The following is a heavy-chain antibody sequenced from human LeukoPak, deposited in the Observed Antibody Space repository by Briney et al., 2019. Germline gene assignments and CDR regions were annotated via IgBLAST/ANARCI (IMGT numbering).Heavy chain of an antibody. J-gene: IGHJ4*02. Sequence: SETLSLTCTVSGGSISSYYWSWIRQPPGKGLEWSGYIYYSGSTNYNPSLKSRVTISVDTSKNQFSLKLSSVTAADTAVYYCARDQDGYNYLFDYWGQGTLVTVSS. CDR3: ARDQDGYNYLFDY. CDR1: GGSISSYY. CDR2: IYYSGST. V-gene: IGHV4-59*01. D-gene: IGHD5-24*01.